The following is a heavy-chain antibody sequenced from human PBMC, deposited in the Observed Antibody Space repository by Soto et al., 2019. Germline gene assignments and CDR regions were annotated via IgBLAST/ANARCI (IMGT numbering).Heavy chain of an antibody. Sequence: SVKVSCKAYGGTFSSSAISWVRKATGQGLEWMGGIIPIFCTANYAQKFQVRVTITTDEATSAAYMELSSLRSEDTAMYSCSRVIYDSLAWFDPWGQGTLVTVSS. CDR1: GGTFSSSA. CDR2: IIPIFCTA. V-gene: IGHV1-69*05. J-gene: IGHJ5*02. CDR3: SRVIYDSLAWFDP. D-gene: IGHD1-1*01.